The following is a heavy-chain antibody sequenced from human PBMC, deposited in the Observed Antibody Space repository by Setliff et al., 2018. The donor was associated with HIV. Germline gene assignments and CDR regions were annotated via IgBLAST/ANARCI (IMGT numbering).Heavy chain of an antibody. CDR3: ARTRILRVDV. J-gene: IGHJ6*04. CDR1: GGSFTAYY. D-gene: IGHD2-15*01. CDR2: INYSETT. Sequence: SETLSLTCAVYGGSFTAYYWSWVRQAPGKGLEWIGEINYSETTNYNSSLKSRVAMSIDIAKKQFYLKLRSVTAADTAVYYCARTRILRVDVWGKGTTVTVSS. V-gene: IGHV4-34*01.